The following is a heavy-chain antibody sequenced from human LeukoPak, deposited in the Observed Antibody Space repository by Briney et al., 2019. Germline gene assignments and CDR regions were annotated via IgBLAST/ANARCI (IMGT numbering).Heavy chain of an antibody. CDR2: IYSSGSA. Sequence: PSETLSLTCTVSGDSISIYYWSWVRHPAGKGLEWIGRIYSSGSANYNPSLKNRVNMSVDTSKNQFSLNLTSVTAADTAVYYCARTRGGDYAHFDYWGQGTLVTVSS. D-gene: IGHD4-17*01. J-gene: IGHJ4*02. V-gene: IGHV4-4*07. CDR1: GDSISIYY. CDR3: ARTRGGDYAHFDY.